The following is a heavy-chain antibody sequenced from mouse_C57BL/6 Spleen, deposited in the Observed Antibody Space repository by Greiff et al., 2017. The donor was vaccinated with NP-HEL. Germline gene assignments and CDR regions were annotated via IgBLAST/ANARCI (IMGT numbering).Heavy chain of an antibody. Sequence: EVKLVESGPGLVKPSQSLSLTCSVTGYSITSGYYWNWIRQFPGNKLEWMGYISYDGSNNYNPSLKNRISITRDTSKNQFFLKLNSVTTEDTATYYCASHYGSSSREFDYWGQGTTLTVSS. D-gene: IGHD1-1*01. CDR3: ASHYGSSSREFDY. CDR1: GYSITSGYY. CDR2: ISYDGSN. J-gene: IGHJ2*01. V-gene: IGHV3-6*01.